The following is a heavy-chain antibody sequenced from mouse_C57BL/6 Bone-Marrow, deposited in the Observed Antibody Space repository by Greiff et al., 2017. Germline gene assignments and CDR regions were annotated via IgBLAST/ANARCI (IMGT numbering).Heavy chain of an antibody. V-gene: IGHV1-81*01. D-gene: IGHD1-1*01. CDR3: ARPHYGSSPAWFAY. J-gene: IGHJ3*01. CDR2: IYPRSGNT. Sequence: QVQLKQSGAELARPGASVKLSCKASGYTFTSYGISWVKQRTGQGLEWIGEIYPRSGNTYYNEKFKGKATLTADKSSSTAYMELSSLTSEDSAVYFCARPHYGSSPAWFAYWGQGTLVTVSA. CDR1: GYTFTSYG.